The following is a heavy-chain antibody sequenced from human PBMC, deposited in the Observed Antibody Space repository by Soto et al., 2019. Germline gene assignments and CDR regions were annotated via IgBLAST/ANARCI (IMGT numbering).Heavy chain of an antibody. CDR2: IIPIFGTA. J-gene: IGHJ4*02. D-gene: IGHD1-26*01. CDR3: ASPGGSYYGGVVF. V-gene: IGHV1-69*13. Sequence: SVKVSCKASGYIFTSYYIHWVRQAPGQGLEWMGGIIPIFGTADYAQKFQGRVTITADESTSTAYMELNSLRSEDTAVYYCASPGGSYYGGVVFWGQGTVVTVS. CDR1: GYIFTSYY.